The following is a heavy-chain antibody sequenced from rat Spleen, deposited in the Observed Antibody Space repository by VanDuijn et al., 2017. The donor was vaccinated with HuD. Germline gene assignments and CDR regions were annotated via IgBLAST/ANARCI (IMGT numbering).Heavy chain of an antibody. Sequence: EVQVLESGGGLVQPGNSLKLSCATSGFTFSTAWMYWYRQFPEKRLEWVARIKAKSNNYATDYTESVKGRFTISRDDSKSSIYLQMNNLKEEDTDIYYCASNYPGTLDYWGQGVMVTVSS. CDR3: ASNYPGTLDY. CDR1: GFTFSTAW. D-gene: IGHD1-4*01. V-gene: IGHV6-6*01. CDR2: IKAKSNNYAT. J-gene: IGHJ2*01.